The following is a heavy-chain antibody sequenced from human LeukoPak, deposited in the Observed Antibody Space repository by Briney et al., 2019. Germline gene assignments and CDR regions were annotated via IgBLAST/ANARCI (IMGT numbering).Heavy chain of an antibody. J-gene: IGHJ4*02. CDR2: INSDGSGA. D-gene: IGHD3-10*01. V-gene: IGHV3-74*01. CDR1: GFSFSTYW. Sequence: GGSPRLSCAASGFSFSTYWIHWVRQAPGKGLVWVSRINSDGSGATHADSVKGRFTISRDNAKNTVYLQMNSLRVEDTAVYFCTSRNGSGDYWGQGTPVTVSS. CDR3: TSRNGSGDY.